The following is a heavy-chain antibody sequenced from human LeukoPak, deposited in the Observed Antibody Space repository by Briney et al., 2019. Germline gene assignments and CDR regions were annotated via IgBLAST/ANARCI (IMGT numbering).Heavy chain of an antibody. Sequence: GGSQRLSCTPSGFPFGNFVMSWVRQTPGKGLEWVGFIRTKVNGETTKYAASVQGRFTISRDDSKSIAYLQMNSLKTEDTAVYYCTTDYQLDYWGQGTLVTVSS. CDR1: GFPFGNFV. CDR2: IRTKVNGETT. CDR3: TTDYQLDY. V-gene: IGHV3-49*04. J-gene: IGHJ4*02. D-gene: IGHD3-16*01.